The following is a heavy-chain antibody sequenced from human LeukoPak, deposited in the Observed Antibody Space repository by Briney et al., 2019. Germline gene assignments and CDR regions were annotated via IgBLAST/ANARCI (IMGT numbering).Heavy chain of an antibody. D-gene: IGHD3-10*01. V-gene: IGHV3-11*01. J-gene: IGHJ4*02. Sequence: GGSLRLSCVVSGFSFSDEYMSWIRRAPGKGLEWVSYISSGGDKRLYADSVKGRFTISRDDAKNSLYLQMNSLRVEDTAIYYCARVRGSGNYAYADYWGQGTLVTVSS. CDR1: GFSFSDEY. CDR2: ISSGGDKR. CDR3: ARVRGSGNYAYADY.